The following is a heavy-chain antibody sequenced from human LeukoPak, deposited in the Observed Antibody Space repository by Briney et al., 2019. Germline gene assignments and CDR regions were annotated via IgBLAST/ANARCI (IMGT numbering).Heavy chain of an antibody. CDR2: INHSGST. J-gene: IGHJ5*02. CDR1: GGSFSGYY. D-gene: IGHD3-22*01. CDR3: ARGLGSGYYYGDSNWFDP. Sequence: SETLSLTCAVYGGSFSGYYWSRIRQPPGKGLEWIGEINHSGSTNYNPSLKSRVTISVDTSKNQFSLKLSSVTAADTAVYYCARGLGSGYYYGDSNWFDPWGQGTLVTVSS. V-gene: IGHV4-34*01.